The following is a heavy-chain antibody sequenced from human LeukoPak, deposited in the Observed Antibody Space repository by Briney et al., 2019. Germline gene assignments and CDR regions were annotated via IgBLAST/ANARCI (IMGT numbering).Heavy chain of an antibody. D-gene: IGHD1-26*01. J-gene: IGHJ4*02. CDR1: GFTFSSYA. CDR3: ASGYSGSCFTY. V-gene: IGHV3-23*01. CDR2: ISGSGGST. Sequence: PGGSLRLSCAASGFTFSSYAMSWVRQAPGKGLEWVSAISGSGGSTYYADSVKGRFTTSRDNSKNTLYLQMNSLRAEDTAVYYCASGYSGSCFTYWGQGTLVTVSS.